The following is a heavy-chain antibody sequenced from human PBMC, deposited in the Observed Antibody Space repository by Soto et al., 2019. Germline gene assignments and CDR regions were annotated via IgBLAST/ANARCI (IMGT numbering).Heavy chain of an antibody. V-gene: IGHV1-46*01. D-gene: IGHD3-22*01. CDR2: INPSGGST. J-gene: IGHJ6*02. CDR1: GYTFTSYY. CDR3: AREGGYYYDSSGYGSGMDV. Sequence: GPPVKVSCKASGYTFTSYYMHWVRQAPGQGLEWMGIINPSGGSTSYAQKFQGRVTMTRDTSTSTVYMELSSLRSEDTAVYYCAREGGYYYDSSGYGSGMDVWGQGTTVTVSS.